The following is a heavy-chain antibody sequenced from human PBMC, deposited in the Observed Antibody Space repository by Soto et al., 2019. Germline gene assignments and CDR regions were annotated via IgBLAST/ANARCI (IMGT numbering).Heavy chain of an antibody. J-gene: IGHJ4*02. CDR1: GFTVSSNY. D-gene: IGHD6-19*01. Sequence: GGSQRLSCAASGFTVSSNYMSWVRQAPGKGLEWVSVIYSGGSTYYADSVKGRFTISRHNSKNTLYLQMNSLRAEDTAVYYCARYSSGWYFDYWGQGTLVTVSS. CDR3: ARYSSGWYFDY. CDR2: IYSGGST. V-gene: IGHV3-53*04.